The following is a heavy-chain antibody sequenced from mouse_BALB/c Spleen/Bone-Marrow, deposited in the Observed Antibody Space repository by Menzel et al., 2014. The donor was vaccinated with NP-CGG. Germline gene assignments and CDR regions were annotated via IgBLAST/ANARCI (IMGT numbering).Heavy chain of an antibody. D-gene: IGHD1-1*01. CDR2: ISYRGST. CDR1: GYSIXSDYA. CDR3: ARGGGSRYYFEY. V-gene: IGHV3-2*02. J-gene: IGHJ2*01. Sequence: EVKLMESGPGLVKPSQSLSLTCTVTGYSIXSDYAWNWIRQFPGNKLEWMGYISYRGSTSYNPSLKSRISITRDTSKNQLFLQLNSVTTEDTGTYYCARGGGSRYYFEYWGQGTTLTVSS.